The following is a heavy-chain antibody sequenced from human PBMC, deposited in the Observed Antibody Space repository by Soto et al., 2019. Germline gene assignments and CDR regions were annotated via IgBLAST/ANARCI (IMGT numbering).Heavy chain of an antibody. CDR2: IIPYYNTL. D-gene: IGHD6-13*01. CDR1: EGTFNSYA. Sequence: GASVKVSCKASEGTFNSYAIAWVRQAPGQGLEWMGGIIPYYNTLNYAQKFQDRVTVTADDPTNTVYMELSSLRSDDTAVYFCASGASRWYPYFFDSWAQGTLVTVSS. V-gene: IGHV1-69*13. J-gene: IGHJ4*02. CDR3: ASGASRWYPYFFDS.